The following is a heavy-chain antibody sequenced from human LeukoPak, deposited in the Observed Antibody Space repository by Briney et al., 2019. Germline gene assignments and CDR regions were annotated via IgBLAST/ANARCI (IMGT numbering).Heavy chain of an antibody. J-gene: IGHJ6*03. Sequence: SETLSLTCTVSGGSIRNYYWGWVRQPPGKGLEWIGTISYSGTTYYSPSLKSRVTISLDTSKNQFSLKLSSVTAADTAIYYCARDFSSSSTVYYYYYMDVWGKGTTVTVSS. CDR3: ARDFSSSSTVYYYYYMDV. V-gene: IGHV4-39*07. D-gene: IGHD6-6*01. CDR2: ISYSGTT. CDR1: GGSIRNYY.